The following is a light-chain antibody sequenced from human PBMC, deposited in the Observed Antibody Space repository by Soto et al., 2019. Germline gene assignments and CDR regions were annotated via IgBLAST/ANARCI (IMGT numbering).Light chain of an antibody. CDR1: SSDVGRHNF. J-gene: IGLJ1*01. CDR3: CSFAGGLFV. CDR2: DVT. V-gene: IGLV2-11*01. Sequence: SVLTQPRSVSGSAGQSVTISCTGTSSDVGRHNFVSWYQQRPGTAPKLMMNDVTERPSGVPDRFSGSKSGNTASLTISGLQAEDEADYYCCSFAGGLFVFGTGTKVTVL.